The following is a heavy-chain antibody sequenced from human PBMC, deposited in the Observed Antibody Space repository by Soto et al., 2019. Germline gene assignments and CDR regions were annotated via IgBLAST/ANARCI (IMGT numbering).Heavy chain of an antibody. Sequence: EVQVLESGGGLVQPGGSLRLSCAASGFTFSSYAMSWVRQAPGKGLEWVSGVSGSGGSIYYADSVKGRFTISRDNSENTLYLQMNSLRADDTAVYYCAKGRCSGGSCSYAFDIWGQGTLVTVSS. J-gene: IGHJ3*02. D-gene: IGHD2-15*01. CDR3: AKGRCSGGSCSYAFDI. V-gene: IGHV3-23*01. CDR1: GFTFSSYA. CDR2: VSGSGGSI.